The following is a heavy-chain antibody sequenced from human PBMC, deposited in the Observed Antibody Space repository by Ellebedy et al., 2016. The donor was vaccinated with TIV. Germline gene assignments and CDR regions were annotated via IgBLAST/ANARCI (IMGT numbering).Heavy chain of an antibody. CDR3: ATRVWQDPMDV. CDR2: INTGNGNT. V-gene: IGHV1-3*04. D-gene: IGHD2-21*01. CDR1: GHLFTTYG. Sequence: ASVKVSXKASGHLFTTYGIHWVRQAPGQRPEWMGWINTGNGNTKYSQKFQGRITITRDTSATTADMELSGLMSEDTAVYYCATRVWQDPMDVWGQGTTVTVSS. J-gene: IGHJ6*02.